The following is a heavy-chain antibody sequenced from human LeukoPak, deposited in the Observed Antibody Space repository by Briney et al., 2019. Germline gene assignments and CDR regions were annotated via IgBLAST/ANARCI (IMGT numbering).Heavy chain of an antibody. V-gene: IGHV3-7*01. CDR3: ARGGMITFGGVIGDFDY. CDR2: IKQDGSEK. J-gene: IGHJ4*02. D-gene: IGHD3-16*02. Sequence: PGGSLRLSCAASGFTFSSYWMSWVRQAPGKGLDWVANIKQDGSEKYYVDSVKGRFTISRDNAKNSLYLQMNSLRAEDTAVYYCARGGMITFGGVIGDFDYWGQGTLVTVSS. CDR1: GFTFSSYW.